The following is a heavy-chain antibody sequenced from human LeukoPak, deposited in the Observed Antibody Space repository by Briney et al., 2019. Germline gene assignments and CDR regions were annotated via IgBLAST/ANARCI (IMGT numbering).Heavy chain of an antibody. V-gene: IGHV4-59*01. J-gene: IGHJ5*02. CDR1: GGSISSYY. D-gene: IGHD4-17*01. CDR3: VRSKSGTYGWFDP. CDR2: IYFSGST. Sequence: SETLSLTCTVSGGSISSYYWSWIRQPPGKGLEWIGYIYFSGSTDYNPSLKSRVTISIDTSKTQFSLKVSSVTAADTAIYYCVRSKSGTYGWFDPWGQG.